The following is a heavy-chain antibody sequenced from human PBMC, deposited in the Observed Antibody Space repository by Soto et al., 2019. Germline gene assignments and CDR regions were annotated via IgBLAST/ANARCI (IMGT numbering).Heavy chain of an antibody. D-gene: IGHD3-22*01. V-gene: IGHV1-69*06. J-gene: IGHJ4*02. CDR1: GATFSSYA. CDR2: IIPFFGTP. CDR3: ARDKGAYYSHLVY. Sequence: QVLLVQSGAEVKKPGSSVKVSCKLSGATFSSYAMSWVRQAPGQGLEWIGGIIPFFGTPNYEQKLQGRVTITADTSTATSYMKPSSPRSDDTAVYYCARDKGAYYSHLVYWGQGTLVTVSS.